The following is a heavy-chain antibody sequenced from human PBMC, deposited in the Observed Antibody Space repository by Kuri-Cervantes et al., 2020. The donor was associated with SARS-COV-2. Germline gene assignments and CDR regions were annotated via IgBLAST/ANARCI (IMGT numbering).Heavy chain of an antibody. CDR2: INPSSGST. D-gene: IGHD3-22*01. CDR1: GYTFTSYY. J-gene: IGHJ4*02. V-gene: IGHV1-46*01. Sequence: ASVKVSCKASGYTFTSYYMHWVRQAPGQGLEWMGIINPSSGSTSYAQKFQGRVTMTRDTSTSTVYMELSRLRSEDTAVYYCARDVFPAYYYDSSGPTPGMWWGQGTLVTVSS. CDR3: ARDVFPAYYYDSSGPTPGMW.